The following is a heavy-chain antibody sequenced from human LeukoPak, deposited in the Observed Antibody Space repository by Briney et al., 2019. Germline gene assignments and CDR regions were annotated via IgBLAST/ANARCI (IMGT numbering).Heavy chain of an antibody. J-gene: IGHJ3*02. CDR3: ARGYDSSGYPWAFDI. CDR2: IYTSGST. Sequence: PSETLSLTCTVSGGSISSYYWSWIRQPAGKGLEWIGRIYTSGSTNYNPSLKSRVTISVDKSKNQFSLKLSSVTAADTAVCYCARGYDSSGYPWAFDIWGQETMVTVSS. D-gene: IGHD3-22*01. V-gene: IGHV4-4*07. CDR1: GGSISSYY.